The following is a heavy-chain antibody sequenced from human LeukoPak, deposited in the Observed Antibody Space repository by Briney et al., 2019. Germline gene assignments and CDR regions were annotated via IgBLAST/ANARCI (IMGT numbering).Heavy chain of an antibody. CDR3: ARPVYCSSTTCAGPFHI. Sequence: SEALSLTCAVYGGSLTNYYWSWIRQPPGKGLEWIGKINHRGSTYYSPSLKSRVTISVDTSKNQFSLRLTSVTAADTAVYYCARPVYCSSTTCAGPFHIWGQGTMVTVSS. D-gene: IGHD2-2*01. CDR1: GGSLTNYY. CDR2: INHRGST. J-gene: IGHJ3*02. V-gene: IGHV4-34*01.